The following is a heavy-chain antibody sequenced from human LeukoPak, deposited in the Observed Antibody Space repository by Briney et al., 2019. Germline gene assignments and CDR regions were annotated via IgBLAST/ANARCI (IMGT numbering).Heavy chain of an antibody. CDR3: ARDLYSSGWYGGLDY. CDR1: GFTFSTYT. Sequence: PGGSLRLSCAASGFTFSTYTMHWVRQAPGKGLEGVALISYDGTNQYYADSVKGRFTISRDNSKNTVYLQMNSLRAEDTAVYYCARDLYSSGWYGGLDYWGQETLVTVSP. CDR2: ISYDGTNQ. D-gene: IGHD6-19*01. V-gene: IGHV3-30-3*01. J-gene: IGHJ4*02.